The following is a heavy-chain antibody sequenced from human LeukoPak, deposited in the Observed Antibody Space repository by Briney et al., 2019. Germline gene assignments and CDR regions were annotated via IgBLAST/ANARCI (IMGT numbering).Heavy chain of an antibody. D-gene: IGHD4-17*01. CDR2: INQDGGTE. J-gene: IGHJ4*02. V-gene: IGHV3-7*01. CDR3: ARALAGVGDYHSGY. CDR1: GFTFTNYW. Sequence: GGSLRLSCAAYGFTFTNYWLTWVRQAPGKGLEWVANINQDGGTEYYVDSMKGRFTISRDNAKNLVYLQINSLRAEDTAVYYCARALAGVGDYHSGYWGQGTLVTVSS.